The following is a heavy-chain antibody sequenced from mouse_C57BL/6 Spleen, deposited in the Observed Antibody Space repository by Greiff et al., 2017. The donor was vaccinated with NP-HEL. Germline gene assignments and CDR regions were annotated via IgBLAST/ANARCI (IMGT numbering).Heavy chain of an antibody. V-gene: IGHV1-69*01. CDR2: IDPSDSYT. CDR1: GYTFTSYW. J-gene: IGHJ3*01. Sequence: VQLQQPGAELVMPGASVKLSCKASGYTFTSYWMHWVKQRPGQGLEWIGEIDPSDSYTNYNQKFKGKSTLTVDKSSSTAYMQLSSLTSEDSAVYYCARSGYDYDVIAYWGQGTLVTVSA. D-gene: IGHD2-4*01. CDR3: ARSGYDYDVIAY.